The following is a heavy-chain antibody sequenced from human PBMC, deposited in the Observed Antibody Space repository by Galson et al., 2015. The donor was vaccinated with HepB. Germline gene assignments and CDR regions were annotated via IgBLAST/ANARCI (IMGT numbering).Heavy chain of an antibody. CDR2: ISTTSDNK. V-gene: IGHV3-48*01. CDR3: AKVAGIAAHPNWFDP. J-gene: IGHJ5*02. CDR1: GFTFSSYT. Sequence: SLRLSCAASGFTFSSYTMTWVRQAPGKGLEWISYISTTSDNKFSADSVKGRFIISRDNAKNLLYLQMNSLRAEDTAVYYCAKVAGIAAHPNWFDPWAREPWSSSPQ. D-gene: IGHD6-6*01.